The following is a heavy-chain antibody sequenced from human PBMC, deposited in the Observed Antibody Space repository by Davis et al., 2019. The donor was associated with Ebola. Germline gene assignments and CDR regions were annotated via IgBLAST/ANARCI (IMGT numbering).Heavy chain of an antibody. CDR1: GFTFNKYW. CDR2: ISSDGGIT. J-gene: IGHJ4*02. D-gene: IGHD4-17*01. CDR3: VRTTYGAPEY. V-gene: IGHV3-74*01. Sequence: GESLKISCAASGFTFNKYWMHWVRQAPGKGLVYVSRISSDGGITSYADSVKGRFTISRDNAKSTRYLQMNSLTAEDTAVYYCVRTTYGAPEYWGQGTLVTVSS.